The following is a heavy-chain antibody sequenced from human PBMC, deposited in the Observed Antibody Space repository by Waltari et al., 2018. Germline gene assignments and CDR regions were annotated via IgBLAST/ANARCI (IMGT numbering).Heavy chain of an antibody. CDR3: ARDNTPPGPNVGNPHYYWYFDL. CDR2: INPSGGST. J-gene: IGHJ2*01. Sequence: QVQLVQSGAEVKKPGASVKVSCKASGYTFTSYYMHWVRQAPGQGLEWMGIINPSGGSTSYAQKFQGRVTMTRDTSTSTVYMELSSLRSEDTAVYYCARDNTPPGPNVGNPHYYWYFDLWGRGTLVTVSS. CDR1: GYTFTSYY. D-gene: IGHD2-8*01. V-gene: IGHV1-46*01.